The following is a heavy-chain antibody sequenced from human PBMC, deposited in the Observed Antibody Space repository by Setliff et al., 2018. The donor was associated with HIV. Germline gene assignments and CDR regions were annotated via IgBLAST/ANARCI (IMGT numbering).Heavy chain of an antibody. V-gene: IGHV7-4-1*02. CDR3: ARPYDSLYG. CDR1: GYTFTSYG. D-gene: IGHD3-22*01. Sequence: GASVKVSCKASGYTFTSYGISWVRQAPGQGLEWMGWINTYTGNPTYAQDFTGRFVFSLDTSVSTAYLQISSLKAEDIAEYYCARPYDSLYGWGQGVLVTVSS. CDR2: INTYTGNP. J-gene: IGHJ4*02.